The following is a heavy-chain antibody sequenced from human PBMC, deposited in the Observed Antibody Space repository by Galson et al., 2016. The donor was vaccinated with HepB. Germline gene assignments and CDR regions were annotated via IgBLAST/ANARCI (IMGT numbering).Heavy chain of an antibody. CDR1: GDSISSRSYY. D-gene: IGHD3-3*01. J-gene: IGHJ6*02. Sequence: ETLSLTCSVSGDSISSRSYYWGWIRQSPGKGLEWIGSIYYNGYTHYNPSLKSRVTISIDTSKNHLSLNLRSVTAADTAVYYCARQGDFWSGYYVVYYYGMDVWGQGTTVIVSS. CDR2: IYYNGYT. V-gene: IGHV4-39*01. CDR3: ARQGDFWSGYYVVYYYGMDV.